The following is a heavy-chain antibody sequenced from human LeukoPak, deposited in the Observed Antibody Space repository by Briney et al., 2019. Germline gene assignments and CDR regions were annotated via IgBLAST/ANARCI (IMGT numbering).Heavy chain of an antibody. Sequence: GESLKISCKGSGYSFTSYWIGWVRQMPGKGLEWMGIIYPGDSDTRYSPSFQGQVTISADKSISTAYLQWSSLKASDTAMYYCARRDGYCSSTSCYADYYYGMDVWGQGTTVTVSS. V-gene: IGHV5-51*01. CDR3: ARRDGYCSSTSCYADYYYGMDV. CDR2: IYPGDSDT. J-gene: IGHJ6*02. D-gene: IGHD2-2*01. CDR1: GYSFTSYW.